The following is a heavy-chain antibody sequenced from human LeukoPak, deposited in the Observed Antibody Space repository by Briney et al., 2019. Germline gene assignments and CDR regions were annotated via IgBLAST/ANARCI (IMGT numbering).Heavy chain of an antibody. CDR1: GGSIGSSSYY. CDR2: IYYSGTT. Sequence: SETLSLTCTVSGGSIGSSSYYWGWIRQPPGKGLEWIGSIYYSGTTYYNPSLKRRITISLDTSSNQFSLKLSSVTAADTAVYYCARDNYDYVWGSYRHLDYWGQGNLVTVSS. V-gene: IGHV4-39*07. D-gene: IGHD3-16*02. CDR3: ARDNYDYVWGSYRHLDY. J-gene: IGHJ4*02.